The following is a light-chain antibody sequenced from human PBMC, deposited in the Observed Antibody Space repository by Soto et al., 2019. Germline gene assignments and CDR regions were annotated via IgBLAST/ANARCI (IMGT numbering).Light chain of an antibody. CDR2: DAS. CDR1: QSVSSY. Sequence: EIVLTQSPATLSLSPGERATLSCRASQSVSSYLAWYQQKPGQAPRLLIYDASNRATGVPARFSGTGSGRDFTLTISSLEPEYYAVYYCQHLITLPLPLGGETKLDI. J-gene: IGKJ4*01. CDR3: QHLITLPLP. V-gene: IGKV3-11*02.